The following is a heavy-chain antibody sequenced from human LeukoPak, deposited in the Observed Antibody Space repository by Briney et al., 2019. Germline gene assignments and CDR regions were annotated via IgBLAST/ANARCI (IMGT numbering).Heavy chain of an antibody. Sequence: SETLSLTCAVSGGSISSGGYSWSWIRQPPGKGLEWIGYIYHSGSTYYNPSLKGRVTISVDRSKNQFSLKLSSVTAADTAVYYCARDGGGFDPWGQGTLVTVSS. CDR3: ARDGGGFDP. CDR2: IYHSGST. V-gene: IGHV4-30-2*01. D-gene: IGHD3-10*01. J-gene: IGHJ5*02. CDR1: GGSISSGGYS.